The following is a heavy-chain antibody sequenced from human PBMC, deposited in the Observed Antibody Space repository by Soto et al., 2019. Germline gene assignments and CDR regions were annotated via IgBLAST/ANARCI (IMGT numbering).Heavy chain of an antibody. V-gene: IGHV4-34*01. D-gene: IGHD2-2*02. CDR1: VVSFSGYY. CDR2: INHSGST. Sequence: SETLSLTCAVYVVSFSGYYWSCIRHPPGKGLEWIGEINHSGSTNYNPSLKSRVTISVDTSKNQFSLKLSSVTAADTAVYYCAMTVVVPAAIKGAYNWFEPWGQGTLVNVSS. CDR3: AMTVVVPAAIKGAYNWFEP. J-gene: IGHJ5*02.